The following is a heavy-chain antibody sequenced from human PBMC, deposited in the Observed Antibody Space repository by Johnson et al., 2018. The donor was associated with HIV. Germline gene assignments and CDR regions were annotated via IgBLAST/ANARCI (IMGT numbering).Heavy chain of an antibody. D-gene: IGHD1-26*01. Sequence: MSWVRQVPGKGLEGVSGINWNGGSTGYADSVKGRFTISRDNAKNSLYLQMNSLRAEDTALYYCARDRTGGAFDIWGQGTMVTVSS. J-gene: IGHJ3*02. CDR3: ARDRTGGAFDI. V-gene: IGHV3-20*03. CDR2: INWNGGST.